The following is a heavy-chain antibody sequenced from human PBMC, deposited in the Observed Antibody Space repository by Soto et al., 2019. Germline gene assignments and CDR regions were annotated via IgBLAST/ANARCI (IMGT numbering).Heavy chain of an antibody. Sequence: VQLVESGGGLVKPGGSLRLSCAASGFTFSDYYMSWIRQAPGKGLEWVSYISSSGSTIYYADSVKGRFTISRDNAKNSLYLQMNSLRAEDTAVYYCARDQYPNVYSGYDYYYYYYGMDVWGQGTTVTVSS. CDR3: ARDQYPNVYSGYDYYYYYYGMDV. D-gene: IGHD5-12*01. J-gene: IGHJ6*02. V-gene: IGHV3-11*01. CDR1: GFTFSDYY. CDR2: ISSSGSTI.